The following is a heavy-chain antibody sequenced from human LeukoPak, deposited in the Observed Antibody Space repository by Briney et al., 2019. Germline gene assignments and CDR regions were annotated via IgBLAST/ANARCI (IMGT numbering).Heavy chain of an antibody. J-gene: IGHJ3*02. D-gene: IGHD3-3*01. CDR3: ARAIGFWSGYNPYERYDAFDI. V-gene: IGHV1-18*01. CDR2: ISAYNGNT. CDR1: GYTFTSYG. Sequence: ASVKVSCKASGYTFTSYGISWVRQAPGQGLEWMGWISAYNGNTNYAQKLQGRVTMTTDTSTSTAYMELRSPRSDDTAVYYCARAIGFWSGYNPYERYDAFDIWGQGTMVTVSS.